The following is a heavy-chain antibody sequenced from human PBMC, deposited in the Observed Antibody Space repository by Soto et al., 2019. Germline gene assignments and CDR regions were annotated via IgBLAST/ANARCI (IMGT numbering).Heavy chain of an antibody. CDR1: GGSISSGGYY. D-gene: IGHD2-2*01. CDR2: IYYSGST. J-gene: IGHJ4*02. CDR3: ARAPIPVGAMDH. Sequence: QVQLQESGPGLVKPSQTLSLTCTVSGGSISSGGYYWSWIRQHPGKGLEWIGYIYYSGSTYYNPSLKRRVTISVHTSKNQFSLKLSSVTAADTAVYYCARAPIPVGAMDHWGQGTLVTVSS. V-gene: IGHV4-31*03.